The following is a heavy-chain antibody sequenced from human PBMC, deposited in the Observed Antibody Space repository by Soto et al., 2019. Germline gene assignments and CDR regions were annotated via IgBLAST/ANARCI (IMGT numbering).Heavy chain of an antibody. J-gene: IGHJ4*02. CDR2: INSDGSST. Sequence: EVQLVESGGGLVQPGGSLRLSCAASGFTFSSYWMHWVRQAPGKGLVWVSRINSDGSSTSYADSVKGRFTISRDNAKNTLYLQMNSLRAEDTAVYYCASAGVGYYDSSGYLNIDYWGQGTLVTVSS. CDR1: GFTFSSYW. V-gene: IGHV3-74*01. CDR3: ASAGVGYYDSSGYLNIDY. D-gene: IGHD3-22*01.